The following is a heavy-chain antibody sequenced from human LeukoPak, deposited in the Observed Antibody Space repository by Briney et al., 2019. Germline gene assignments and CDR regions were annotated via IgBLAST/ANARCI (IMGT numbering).Heavy chain of an antibody. D-gene: IGHD4-11*01. J-gene: IGHJ4*02. CDR2: ISSHNGDT. CDR1: GYTFTSYG. V-gene: IGHV1-18*01. Sequence: ASVKVSCKASGYTFTSYGISWVRQAPGQGLEWLGWISSHNGDTKYAQRFHGRVTMTTDISTTTAYLELRSLTSDDTAVYYCARWGNSNWWEHLGDYWGQGTLVTVSP. CDR3: ARWGNSNWWEHLGDY.